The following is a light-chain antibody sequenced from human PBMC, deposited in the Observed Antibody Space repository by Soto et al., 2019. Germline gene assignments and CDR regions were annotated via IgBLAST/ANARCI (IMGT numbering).Light chain of an antibody. V-gene: IGLV2-23*02. J-gene: IGLJ1*01. CDR2: EVS. Sequence: QAVVTQPASVSGSPGQSITISCTGTSSDVGSYNLVSWYQQHPGKAPKLMIYEVSKRPSGVSNRFSGSKSGNTASLTISGLQAEDEADYYCCSYAGSLAYVFGTGTKLTVL. CDR3: CSYAGSLAYV. CDR1: SSDVGSYNL.